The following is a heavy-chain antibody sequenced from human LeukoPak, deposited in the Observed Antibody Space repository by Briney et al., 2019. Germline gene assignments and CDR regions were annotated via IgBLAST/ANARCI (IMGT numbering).Heavy chain of an antibody. D-gene: IGHD6-19*01. CDR1: GRTFSSYA. CDR3: ARGTAVAGHFDY. J-gene: IGHJ4*02. Sequence: ASVKVSCKASGRTFSSYAIRWVRQAPGQGLEWMGRIIPIFGTANYAQKFQGRVTITTDESTSTAYMDLSSLRSEDTAVYYCARGTAVAGHFDYWGQGTLVTVSS. V-gene: IGHV1-69*05. CDR2: IIPIFGTA.